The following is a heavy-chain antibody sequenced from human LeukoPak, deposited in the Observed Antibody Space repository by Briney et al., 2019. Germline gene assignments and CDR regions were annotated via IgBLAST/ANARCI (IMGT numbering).Heavy chain of an antibody. Sequence: SETLSLTCAVYGGSFSGYYWSWIRQPPGKGLEWIGYIYYSGSTNYNPSLKSRVTISVDTSKNQFSLKLSSVTAADTAVYYCASLVLEHALFDYWGQGTLVTVSS. V-gene: IGHV4-59*08. D-gene: IGHD1/OR15-1a*01. CDR1: GGSFSGYY. J-gene: IGHJ4*02. CDR3: ASLVLEHALFDY. CDR2: IYYSGST.